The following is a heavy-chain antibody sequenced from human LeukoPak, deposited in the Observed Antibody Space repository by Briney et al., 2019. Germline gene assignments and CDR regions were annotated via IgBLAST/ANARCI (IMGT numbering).Heavy chain of an antibody. Sequence: SETLSLTCTVSGGSISSSSYYWGWIRQPPGKGLEWIGSIYYSGSTYYNPSLKGRVTISVDTSKNQFSLKLSSVSAADTAVYYCARRALGEVVVVAATSAFDIWGQGTMVTVSS. CDR3: ARRALGEVVVVAATSAFDI. CDR1: GGSISSSSYY. CDR2: IYYSGST. V-gene: IGHV4-39*01. J-gene: IGHJ3*02. D-gene: IGHD2-15*01.